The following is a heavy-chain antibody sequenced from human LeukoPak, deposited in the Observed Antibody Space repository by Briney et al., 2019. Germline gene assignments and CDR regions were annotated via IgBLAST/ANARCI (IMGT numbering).Heavy chain of an antibody. D-gene: IGHD3-10*01. J-gene: IGHJ6*03. CDR2: IYSGGST. CDR1: GFTFSSYW. CDR3: ARAVSGSYYNVPHYYYYMDV. V-gene: IGHV3-66*01. Sequence: PGGSLRLSCAASGFTFSSYWMSWVRQAPGKGLEWVSVIYSGGSTYYADSVKGRFTISRDNSKNTLYLQMNSLRAEDTAVYYCARAVSGSYYNVPHYYYYMDVWGKGTTVTISS.